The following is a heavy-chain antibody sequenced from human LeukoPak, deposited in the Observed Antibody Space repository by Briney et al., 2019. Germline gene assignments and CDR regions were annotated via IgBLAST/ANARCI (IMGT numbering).Heavy chain of an antibody. CDR2: FYSTGST. Sequence: PSETLSLTCTVSGVSISSYYWTWIRQPAGKGLEWIGRFYSTGSTNYNPSLKRRVIISLDNSNNQFSLKLSSFVTADPAAYYYWREQYSGSLDYWGQGTLVTVSS. D-gene: IGHD1-26*01. CDR1: GVSISSYY. CDR3: WREQYSGSLDY. V-gene: IGHV4-4*07. J-gene: IGHJ4*02.